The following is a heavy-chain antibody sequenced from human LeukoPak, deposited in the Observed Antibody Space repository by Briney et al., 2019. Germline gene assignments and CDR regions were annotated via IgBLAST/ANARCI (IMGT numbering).Heavy chain of an antibody. V-gene: IGHV1-18*01. Sequence: RASVKVSCKATGYTFTSYGISWVRQAPGQGLEWMGRISAYNGNTNYAQKLQGRVTMTTDTSTSTAYMELRSLRSDDTAVYYCARGMGDYGEVGGFDYWGLRTLVTVSS. CDR3: ARGMGDYGEVGGFDY. D-gene: IGHD4/OR15-4a*01. J-gene: IGHJ4*02. CDR1: GYTFTSYG. CDR2: ISAYNGNT.